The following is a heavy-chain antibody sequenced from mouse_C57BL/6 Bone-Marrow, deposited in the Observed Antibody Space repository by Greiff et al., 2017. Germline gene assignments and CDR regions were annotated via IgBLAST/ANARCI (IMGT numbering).Heavy chain of an antibody. CDR1: GFTFSDYY. D-gene: IGHD1-1*01. CDR2: INYDGSST. V-gene: IGHV5-16*01. J-gene: IGHJ1*03. CDR3: ARDHYGSSYWYFDV. Sequence: DVQLQESEGGLVQPGSSMKLSCTASGFTFSDYYMAWVRQVPEKGLEWVANINYDGSSTYYLDSLKSRFIISRDNAKNILYLQMSSLKSEDTATYYCARDHYGSSYWYFDVWGTGTTVTVSS.